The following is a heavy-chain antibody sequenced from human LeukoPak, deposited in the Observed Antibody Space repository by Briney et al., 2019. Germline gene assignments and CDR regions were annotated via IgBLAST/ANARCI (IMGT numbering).Heavy chain of an antibody. J-gene: IGHJ4*02. V-gene: IGHV3-23*01. D-gene: IGHD3-3*01. CDR2: ISPGSTRT. CDR1: GFTFSSYG. CDR3: AKYALREIFFGDF. Sequence: GSLRLSCAASGFTFSSYGMSWVRQAPGKGLEWVSAISPGSTRTYYAASVKGRFTISRDNSMNTLYLHMDSLRAEDTAVYYCAKYALREIFFGDFWGQGTLVAVSS.